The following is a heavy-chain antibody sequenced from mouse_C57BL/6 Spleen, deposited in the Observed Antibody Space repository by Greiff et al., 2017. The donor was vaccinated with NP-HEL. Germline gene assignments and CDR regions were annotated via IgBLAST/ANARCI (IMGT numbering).Heavy chain of an antibody. Sequence: QVQLQQSGAELARPGASVKLSCKASGYTFTSYGISWVKQRTGQGLEWIGEIYPRSGNTSYNEKFKGKATLTAVKSSSTAYMELRSRTSEDSAVSFCARSLYFYGSSYDYAMDYWGTGTSVTVSS. CDR2: IYPRSGNT. D-gene: IGHD1-1*01. CDR1: GYTFTSYG. CDR3: ARSLYFYGSSYDYAMDY. V-gene: IGHV1-81*01. J-gene: IGHJ4*01.